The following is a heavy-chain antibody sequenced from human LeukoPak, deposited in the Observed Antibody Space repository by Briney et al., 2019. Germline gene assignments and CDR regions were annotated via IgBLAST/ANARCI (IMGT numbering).Heavy chain of an antibody. Sequence: ASVKVSCKASGYTFTGYYMHWVRQAPGQGLEWMGWINPNSGGTNHAQKFQGRVTMTRDTSISTAYMELSRLRSDDTAVYYCARTRGYSYGYNYWGQGTLVTVSS. J-gene: IGHJ4*02. D-gene: IGHD5-18*01. CDR3: ARTRGYSYGYNY. V-gene: IGHV1-2*02. CDR2: INPNSGGT. CDR1: GYTFTGYY.